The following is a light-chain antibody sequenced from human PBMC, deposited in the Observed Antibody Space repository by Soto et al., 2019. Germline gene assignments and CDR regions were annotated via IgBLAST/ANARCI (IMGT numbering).Light chain of an antibody. Sequence: QPVLTQPPSVSGAPGQRVTIPWTESSSNIGAGYDVHWYQQLPGTAPKLLIYGNSNRPSGVPDRFSGSKSGTSASLAITGLQAEDEADYYCQSYDSSLSGYVFGTGTKLTVL. V-gene: IGLV1-40*01. CDR2: GNS. CDR1: SSNIGAGYD. CDR3: QSYDSSLSGYV. J-gene: IGLJ1*01.